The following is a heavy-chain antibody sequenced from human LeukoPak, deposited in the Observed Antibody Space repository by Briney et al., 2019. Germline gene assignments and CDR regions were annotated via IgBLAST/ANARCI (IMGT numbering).Heavy chain of an antibody. CDR2: ISYDGSNK. CDR3: ARLRTGGSSSSY. V-gene: IGHV3-30*03. CDR1: GFTFSSYG. D-gene: IGHD6-6*01. Sequence: PGGSLRLSCAASGFTFSSYGMHWVRQAPGKGLEWVAVISYDGSNKYYADSVKGRFTISRDNSKNTLYLQMNSLRAEDTAVYYCARLRTGGSSSSYWGQGTLVTVSS. J-gene: IGHJ4*02.